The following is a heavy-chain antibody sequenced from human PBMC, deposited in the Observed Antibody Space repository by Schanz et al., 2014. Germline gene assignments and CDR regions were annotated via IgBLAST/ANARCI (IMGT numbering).Heavy chain of an antibody. CDR3: ARPSDSSWYMDV. CDR1: GFTFSNYG. V-gene: IGHV3-48*04. CDR2: ISFSGNTI. J-gene: IGHJ6*03. D-gene: IGHD2-21*02. Sequence: VQLVESGGDLVKPGGSLRLSCEASGFTFSNYGMNWVRQAPGKGLEWISYISFSGNTIYYAESVKGRFTISRDNAKNSLYLQMNSLRAEDTAVYYCARPSDSSWYMDVWGKGTTVTVSS.